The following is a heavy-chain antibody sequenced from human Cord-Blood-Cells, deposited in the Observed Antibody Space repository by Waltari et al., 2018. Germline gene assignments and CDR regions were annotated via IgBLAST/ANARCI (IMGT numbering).Heavy chain of an antibody. CDR2: IIPILGIA. V-gene: IGHV1-69*09. CDR1: GGTFSSYA. CDR3: ARLRASSDYYYYYMDV. Sequence: QVQLVQSGAEVKKPGSSVKVSCKASGGTFSSYAISWVRQAPGQGPEWMGRIIPILGIANYAQKFQGRVTITADKSTSTAYMELSSLRSEDTAVYYCARLRASSDYYYYYMDVWGKGTTVTVSS. D-gene: IGHD6-6*01. J-gene: IGHJ6*03.